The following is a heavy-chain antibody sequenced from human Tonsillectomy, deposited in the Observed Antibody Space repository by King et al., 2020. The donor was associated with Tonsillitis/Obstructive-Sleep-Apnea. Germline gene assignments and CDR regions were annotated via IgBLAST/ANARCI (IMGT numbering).Heavy chain of an antibody. D-gene: IGHD3-10*01. CDR1: GFTFSSYW. CDR2: INSDGSST. Sequence: VQLVESGGGLVQPGGSLRLSCAASGFTFSSYWMHWVRQAPGKGLVWVSRINSDGSSTSYADSVKGRFTISRDNAKNTLYLQMNSLRAEDTAVYYCARSGKDLWVGDFTSDWHFDLWGRGTLVTVSS. V-gene: IGHV3-74*01. CDR3: ARSGKDLWVGDFTSDWHFDL. J-gene: IGHJ2*01.